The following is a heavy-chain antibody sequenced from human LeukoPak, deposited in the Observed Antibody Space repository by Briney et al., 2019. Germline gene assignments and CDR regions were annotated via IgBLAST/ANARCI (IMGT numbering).Heavy chain of an antibody. CDR3: ARWILTGYYRPSGFDY. J-gene: IGHJ4*02. CDR2: INHSGST. CDR1: GGSFSGYY. Sequence: SETLSLTCAVYGGSFSGYYWSWISQPPGKGLEWNGEINHSGSTNYNPSLKSRVTISVDTSKNQFSLKLSSVTAADTAVYYCARWILTGYYRPSGFDYWGQGTLVTVSS. V-gene: IGHV4-34*01. D-gene: IGHD3-9*01.